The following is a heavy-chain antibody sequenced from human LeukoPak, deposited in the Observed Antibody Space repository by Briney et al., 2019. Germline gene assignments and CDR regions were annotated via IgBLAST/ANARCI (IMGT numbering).Heavy chain of an antibody. Sequence: ASVKVSCKASGYTFTHYYMHWVRQAPGQGLEWMGRINPNSGGTNYAQKFQGRVTMTRDTSISTAYLELSRLRSDDSALYYCARSELETAMGIFDYWGQGTLVTVSS. CDR1: GYTFTHYY. CDR2: INPNSGGT. D-gene: IGHD5-18*01. V-gene: IGHV1-2*06. CDR3: ARSELETAMGIFDY. J-gene: IGHJ4*02.